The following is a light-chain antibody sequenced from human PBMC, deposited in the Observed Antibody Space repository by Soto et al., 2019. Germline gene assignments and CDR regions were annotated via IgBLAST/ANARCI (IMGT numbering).Light chain of an antibody. CDR3: QTWGTGIHV. V-gene: IGLV4-69*01. CDR1: SGHSSYA. Sequence: QPVLTQSPSASASLGASVKLTCTLSSGHSSYAIAWHQQQPEKGPRYLMKLNSDGSHSKGDGIPDRFSGSSSGAERYLIISSPQSEDEADYYCQTWGTGIHVFGTGTK. CDR2: LNSDGSH. J-gene: IGLJ1*01.